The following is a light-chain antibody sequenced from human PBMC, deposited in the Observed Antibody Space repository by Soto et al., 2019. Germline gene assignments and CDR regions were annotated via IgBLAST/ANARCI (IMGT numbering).Light chain of an antibody. J-gene: IGKJ2*01. Sequence: EIVLTQSPGTLSLSPGERATLSCRASQSVSSSYLAWYQEKPGQAPRLLISGASNRATGIPDRFSGYGSGTDFTLAISRLEPEDFAVYYWQQYGSTPHTFGQGTKLEIK. CDR2: GAS. CDR3: QQYGSTPHT. CDR1: QSVSSSY. V-gene: IGKV3-20*01.